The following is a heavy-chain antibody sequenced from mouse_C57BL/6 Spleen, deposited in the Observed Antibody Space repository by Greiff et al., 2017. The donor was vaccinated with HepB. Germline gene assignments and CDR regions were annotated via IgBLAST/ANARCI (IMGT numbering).Heavy chain of an antibody. CDR2: IDPETGGT. J-gene: IGHJ4*01. CDR3: TRYYSNYRMDY. CDR1: GYTFTDYE. Sequence: QVQLKESGAELVRPGASVTLSCKASGYTFTDYEMHWVKQTPVHGLEWIGAIDPETGGTAYNQKFKGKAILTADKSSSTAYMELRSLTSEDSAVYYCTRYYSNYRMDYWGQGTSVTVSS. V-gene: IGHV1-15*01. D-gene: IGHD2-5*01.